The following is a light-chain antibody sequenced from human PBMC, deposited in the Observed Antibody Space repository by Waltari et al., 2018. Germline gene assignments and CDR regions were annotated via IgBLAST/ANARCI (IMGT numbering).Light chain of an antibody. Sequence: QSALTQPASVSGAPGQSITISCTGTSRGVGGYDFASWYQQYPGKAPQLIFYDVYFRPSGVSQRFSASQSGDTASLTISGLQTDDEADYYCSSYTSISTSVVFGGGTKLTVL. CDR3: SSYTSISTSVV. J-gene: IGLJ2*01. V-gene: IGLV2-14*03. CDR1: SRGVGGYDF. CDR2: DVY.